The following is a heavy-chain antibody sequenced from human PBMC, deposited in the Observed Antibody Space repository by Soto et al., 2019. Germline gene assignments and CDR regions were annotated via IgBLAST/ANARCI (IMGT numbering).Heavy chain of an antibody. V-gene: IGHV3-21*01. CDR2: ISSSSSYI. J-gene: IGHJ5*02. Sequence: GVSLRLSCAASGFTFSSDSMNWVRQAPGKGLEWVSSISSSSSYIYYADSVKGRFTISRDNAKNSLYLQMNSLRAEDTAVYYCARHKQTSIFGVVPFDPWGQGT. CDR3: ARHKQTSIFGVVPFDP. CDR1: GFTFSSDS. D-gene: IGHD3-3*01.